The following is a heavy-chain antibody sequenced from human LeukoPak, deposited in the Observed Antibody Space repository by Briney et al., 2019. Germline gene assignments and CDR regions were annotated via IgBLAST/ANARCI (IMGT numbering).Heavy chain of an antibody. CDR1: GGSISSYY. CDR2: IYYSGST. V-gene: IGHV4-59*01. Sequence: SETLSLTCTVSGGSISSYYWSWIRQPPGKGLEWIGYIYYSGSTNYNPSLKSRVTISVDTSKNQFSLKLSSVNAADAAVYYCARYKEAFAFDIWGQGTMVTVSS. J-gene: IGHJ3*02. CDR3: ARYKEAFAFDI. D-gene: IGHD1-1*01.